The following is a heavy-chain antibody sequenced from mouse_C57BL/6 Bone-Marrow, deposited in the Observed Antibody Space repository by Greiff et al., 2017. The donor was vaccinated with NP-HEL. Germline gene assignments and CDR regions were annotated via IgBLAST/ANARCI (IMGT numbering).Heavy chain of an antibody. Sequence: EVKLMESGGGLVKPGGSLKLSCAASGFTFSDYGMHWVRQAPEKGLEWVAYISSGSSTIYYADTVKGRFTISRDNAKNTLFLQMTSLRSEDTAMYYCATWDPYYAMDYWGQGTSVTVSS. V-gene: IGHV5-17*01. CDR2: ISSGSSTI. D-gene: IGHD4-1*01. CDR1: GFTFSDYG. CDR3: ATWDPYYAMDY. J-gene: IGHJ4*01.